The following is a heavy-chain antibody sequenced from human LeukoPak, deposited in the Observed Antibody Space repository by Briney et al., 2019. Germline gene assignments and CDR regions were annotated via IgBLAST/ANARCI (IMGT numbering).Heavy chain of an antibody. J-gene: IGHJ4*02. V-gene: IGHV3-33*01. D-gene: IGHD3-22*01. CDR2: IWYDGSNK. CDR1: GFTFSSYG. Sequence: GGSLRLSCAASGFTFSSYGMHWVRQAPGKGLEWVAVIWYDGSNKYYADSVKGRFTISRDNSKNTLYLQMNSLRAEDTAVYYCARDSSYYDSSGYYFWWGQGTLVTVSS. CDR3: ARDSSYYDSSGYYFW.